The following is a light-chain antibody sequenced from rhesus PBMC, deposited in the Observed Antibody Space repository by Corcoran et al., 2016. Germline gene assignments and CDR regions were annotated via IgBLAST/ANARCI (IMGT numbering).Light chain of an antibody. CDR1: SCDLGAYNC. V-gene: IGLV2S7*01. J-gene: IGLJ1*01. Sequence: QSAPTQPPSVSGSPGQSVTISCTGTSCDLGAYNCVSWYQQHPGKAPKFMIYGVRNRPSGASDRFSGSKSGNTASLTISGRQAEDEADYYCCSYTTSSTYVFGVGTRLXVL. CDR3: CSYTTSSTYV. CDR2: GVR.